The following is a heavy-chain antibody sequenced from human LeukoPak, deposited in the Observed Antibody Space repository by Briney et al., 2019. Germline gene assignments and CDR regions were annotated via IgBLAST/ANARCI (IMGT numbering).Heavy chain of an antibody. CDR1: GFTSSSYG. V-gene: IGHV3-30*18. CDR3: AKGTTWFGELSGYFDY. J-gene: IGHJ4*02. CDR2: ISYDGSNK. Sequence: PGGSLRLSCAASGFTSSSYGMHWVRQAPGKGLEWVAVISYDGSNKYYADSVKGRFTISRDNSKNTLYLQMNSLRAEDTAVYYCAKGTTWFGELSGYFDYWGQGTLVTVSS. D-gene: IGHD3-10*01.